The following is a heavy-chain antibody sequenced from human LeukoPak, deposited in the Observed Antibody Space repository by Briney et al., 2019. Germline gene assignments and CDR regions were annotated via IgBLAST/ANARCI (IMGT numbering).Heavy chain of an antibody. CDR2: ISSSSSYI. V-gene: IGHV3-21*01. CDR3: ARARDSGYGFGAFDI. CDR1: GFTFSSYS. Sequence: GGSLRLSCAASGFTFSSYSMNWVRQAPGKGLEWVSSISSSSSYIYYADSVKGRFTISRDNAKNSLYLQMNSLRAEDTAVYYCARARDSGYGFGAFDIWGQGTMVTVSS. J-gene: IGHJ3*02. D-gene: IGHD5-12*01.